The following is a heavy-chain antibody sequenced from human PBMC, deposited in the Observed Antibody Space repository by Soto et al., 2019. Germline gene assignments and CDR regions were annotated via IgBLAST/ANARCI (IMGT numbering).Heavy chain of an antibody. CDR1: GFTFSSYA. CDR3: ARHKRDLRFLEWSYYFDY. Sequence: PGGSLRLSCAASGFTFSSYAMHWIRQAPGNGLEWVAVISYDGSNKYYADSVKGRFTISRDNSKNTLYLQMNSLRADDTSVYYCARHKRDLRFLEWSYYFDYWGQGTLVTVSS. D-gene: IGHD3-3*01. J-gene: IGHJ4*02. V-gene: IGHV3-30-3*01. CDR2: ISYDGSNK.